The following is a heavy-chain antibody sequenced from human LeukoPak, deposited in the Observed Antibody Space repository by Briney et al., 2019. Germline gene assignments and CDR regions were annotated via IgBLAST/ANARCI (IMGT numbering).Heavy chain of an antibody. J-gene: IGHJ4*02. CDR3: AKNGDGVIGYLLN. V-gene: IGHV3-23*01. Sequence: PGGSLRLSCAASGFTFSSYAMSWVRQAPGKGLEWVSGISGSDGSTYSADSVKGRFTISSDTSRNTLYLQMNSLRAEDTAVYYCAKNGDGVIGYLLNWGRGTLVTVSS. D-gene: IGHD3-22*01. CDR2: ISGSDGST. CDR1: GFTFSSYA.